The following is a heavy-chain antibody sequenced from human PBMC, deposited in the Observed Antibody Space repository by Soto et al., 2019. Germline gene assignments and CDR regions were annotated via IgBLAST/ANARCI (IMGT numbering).Heavy chain of an antibody. V-gene: IGHV3-23*01. CDR1: GFTFSAYA. CDR2: ISGSGGAT. Sequence: GGSLRLSCAASGFTFSAYAMSWVRQAPGKGLEWVSVISGSGGATYYADSVKGRFTISRDNSKSTLYLQMNSLRAEDTALYYCAKGRSYYYYYGVDVWGQGTTVTVSS. J-gene: IGHJ6*02. CDR3: AKGRSYYYYYGVDV.